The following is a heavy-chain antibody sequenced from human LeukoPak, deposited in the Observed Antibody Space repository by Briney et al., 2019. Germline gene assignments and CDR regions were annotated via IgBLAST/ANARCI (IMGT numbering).Heavy chain of an antibody. CDR3: ARVAGGKYSSSSPFDY. D-gene: IGHD6-6*01. CDR2: ISYDGSNK. V-gene: IGHV3-30-3*01. J-gene: IGHJ4*02. CDR1: GFTFSSYA. Sequence: GGSLRLSCAASGFTFSSYAMHWVRQAPGKGLEWVAVISYDGSNKYYADSVKGRFTISRDNSKNTLYLQMNSLRAEDTAVYYCARVAGGKYSSSSPFDYWGQGTLVTVSS.